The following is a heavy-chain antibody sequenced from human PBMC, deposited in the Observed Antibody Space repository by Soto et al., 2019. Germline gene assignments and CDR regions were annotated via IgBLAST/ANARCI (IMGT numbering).Heavy chain of an antibody. CDR3: ARGRGRGSGSYYYYGMDV. V-gene: IGHV4-34*01. CDR1: GGSFSGYY. CDR2: INHSGST. J-gene: IGHJ6*02. Sequence: PSETLSLTCAVYGGSFSGYYWSWIRQPPGKGLEWIGEINHSGSTNYNPSLKSRVTISVDTSKNRFSLRLSSVTAADTAVYYCARGRGRGSGSYYYYGMDVWGQGTTVTVSS. D-gene: IGHD3-10*01.